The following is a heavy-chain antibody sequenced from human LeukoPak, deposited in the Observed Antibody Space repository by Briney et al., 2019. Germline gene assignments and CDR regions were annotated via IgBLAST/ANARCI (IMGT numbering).Heavy chain of an antibody. D-gene: IGHD3-22*01. Sequence: GGSLRLSCAASGFTFSSYGMHWVRQAPGKGLEWVAAIWYDGSNKYYADSVKGRFTISRDNSKNTLYLQMNSLRAEDTAVYYCARARITMIVVVPDYWGQGTLVTVSS. V-gene: IGHV3-33*01. CDR2: IWYDGSNK. J-gene: IGHJ4*02. CDR3: ARARITMIVVVPDY. CDR1: GFTFSSYG.